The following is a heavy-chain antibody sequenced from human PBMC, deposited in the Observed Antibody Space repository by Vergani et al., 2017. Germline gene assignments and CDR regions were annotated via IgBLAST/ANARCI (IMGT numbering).Heavy chain of an antibody. CDR1: GFTFSSYA. Sequence: EVQLVESGGGLVQPGGSLRLSCAASGFTFSSYAMSWVRQAPGKGLEWVSVIYSGGSTYYADSVKGRFTISRDNSKNTLYLQMNSLRDEDTAVYHCARGVGYSTSPSRNWFDPWGLGILVTVSS. J-gene: IGHJ5*02. D-gene: IGHD5-12*01. CDR3: ARGVGYSTSPSRNWFDP. CDR2: IYSGGST. V-gene: IGHV3-23*03.